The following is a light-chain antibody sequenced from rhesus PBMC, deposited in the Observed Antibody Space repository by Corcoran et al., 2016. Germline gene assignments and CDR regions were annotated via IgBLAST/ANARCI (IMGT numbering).Light chain of an antibody. CDR3: QRHDDSPFT. Sequence: DIQMTQSPSSLSASAGDRVTITCRASQGISNWLAWYQQKPGKAPKLLVDRASNLETGVPSRFSGSGSGTDFTLTISSLQPEDIATYYCQRHDDSPFTFGPGTKLDI. CDR2: RAS. J-gene: IGKJ3*01. CDR1: QGISNW. V-gene: IGKV1-69*01.